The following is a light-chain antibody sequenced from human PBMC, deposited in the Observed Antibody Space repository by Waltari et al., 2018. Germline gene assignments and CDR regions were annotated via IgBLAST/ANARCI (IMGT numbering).Light chain of an antibody. CDR2: AAS. CDR1: QSISSY. V-gene: IGKV1-39*01. CDR3: QQSYSTPT. J-gene: IGKJ1*01. Sequence: DIQMTQYPSSLSASVGARVTITCRASQSISSYLNWYQQKPGKAPKLLIYAASSLQSGVPSRFSGSGSGTDFTLTISSLQPEDFATYYCQQSYSTPTFGQGTKVEIK.